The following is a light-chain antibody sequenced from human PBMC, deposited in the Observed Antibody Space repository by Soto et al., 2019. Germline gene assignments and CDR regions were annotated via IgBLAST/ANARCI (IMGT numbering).Light chain of an antibody. J-gene: IGKJ1*01. CDR2: GQC. V-gene: IGKV3-20*01. Sequence: EIVLTQSPGTLSVSPGERATLSCRASQSGSSSDLAWYQQKPGPAPRLLIYGQCRRAPGIPDSLSRSGSGPAFTLTLSRLEPDDLAVYYCQQYGRPPWTFAQRTKVDI. CDR3: QQYGRPPWT. CDR1: QSGSSSD.